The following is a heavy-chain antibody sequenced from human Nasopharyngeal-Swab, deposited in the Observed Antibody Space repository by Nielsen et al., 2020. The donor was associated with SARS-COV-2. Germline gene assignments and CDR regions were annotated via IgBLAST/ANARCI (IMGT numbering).Heavy chain of an antibody. CDR2: IYWDDDE. CDR3: AHSPYDSSGYRFDY. V-gene: IGHV2-5*02. Sequence: WIRQPPGKALDWVSLIYWDDDERYSPSLRSRLTITKDTSKNQVVLTMTNMDPEDTATYFCAHSPYDSSGYRFDYRGQGILVTVSS. J-gene: IGHJ4*02. D-gene: IGHD3-22*01.